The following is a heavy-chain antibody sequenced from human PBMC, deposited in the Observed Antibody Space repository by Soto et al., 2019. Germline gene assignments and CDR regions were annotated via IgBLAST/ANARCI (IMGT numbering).Heavy chain of an antibody. CDR2: ITGSSDIV. V-gene: IGHV3-48*01. J-gene: IGHJ4*02. CDR3: ASSKGPLDH. CDR1: GFTFSSYT. Sequence: GGSLRRSCVASGFTFSSYTMNWVRQAPGKGLEWVAYITGSSDIVYYADSVKGRFTISRDNAKNSLYLQMSSLRADDTSVYYCASSKGPLDHWGQGTLVTVSS. D-gene: IGHD3-3*02.